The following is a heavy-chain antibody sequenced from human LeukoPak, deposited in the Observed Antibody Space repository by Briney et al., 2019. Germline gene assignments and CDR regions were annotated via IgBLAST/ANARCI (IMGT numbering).Heavy chain of an antibody. J-gene: IGHJ4*02. D-gene: IGHD6-19*01. CDR1: GFTFSSYW. CDR3: AREGSGWYYFDY. V-gene: IGHV3-74*01. Sequence: GGSLRLSCAASGFTFSSYWMHWVRQAPGKGLVWVPRISSDESGTSYADSVRGRFTISRDNAKSTLYLQMNSLRAEDTAIYYCAREGSGWYYFDYWGQGTLVTVSS. CDR2: ISSDESGT.